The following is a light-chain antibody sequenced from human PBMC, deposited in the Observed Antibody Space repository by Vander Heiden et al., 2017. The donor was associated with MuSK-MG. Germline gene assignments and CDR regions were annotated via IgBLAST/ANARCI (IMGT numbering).Light chain of an antibody. CDR2: DAS. J-gene: IGKJ3*01. CDR3: QQEDNLPNT. CDR1: QDISNY. V-gene: IGKV1-33*01. Sequence: DIQMTQSPSSLSASVGDRVTITCQASQDISNYLNWYQQKPGKAPKLLIYDASNLETGVPSRFSGSGSGTDFTFTISSLQPEDFATYYCQQEDNLPNTFGHGTKVDIK.